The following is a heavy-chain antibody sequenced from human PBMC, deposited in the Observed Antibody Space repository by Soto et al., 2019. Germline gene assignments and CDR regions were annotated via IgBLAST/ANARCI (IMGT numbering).Heavy chain of an antibody. CDR3: EREDYYDTGYYVV. Sequence: PSETLSLTCTVSGRSMSGYYWSWIRQPAGERLEWIGRIYTSGTTDFNPSLKGRVTMSVDTSKNQFSLKLTSVTAADTALYYCEREDYYDTGYYVVWGQGTQVTVSS. CDR1: GRSMSGYY. D-gene: IGHD3-9*01. V-gene: IGHV4-4*07. J-gene: IGHJ4*02. CDR2: IYTSGTT.